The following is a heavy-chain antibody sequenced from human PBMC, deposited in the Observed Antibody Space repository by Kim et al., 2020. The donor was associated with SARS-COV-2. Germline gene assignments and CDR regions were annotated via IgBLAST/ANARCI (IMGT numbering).Heavy chain of an antibody. CDR1: GFTFSSYW. CDR3: ARDLGSSSVDYYYYFGMDV. D-gene: IGHD6-13*01. V-gene: IGHV3-7*03. Sequence: GGSLRLSCAASGFTFSSYWMSWVRQAPGKGLEWVANIKQDGSETYYVDSVKGRFTISRDNAKNSLYLQMNSLRAEDTAVYYCARDLGSSSVDYYYYFGMDVWGQGATVTVSS. CDR2: IKQDGSET. J-gene: IGHJ6*02.